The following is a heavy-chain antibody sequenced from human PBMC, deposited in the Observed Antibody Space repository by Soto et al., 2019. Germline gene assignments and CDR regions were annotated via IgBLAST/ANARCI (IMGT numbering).Heavy chain of an antibody. Sequence: PGGSLRLSCAASGFTFSSYAMSWVRQAPGKGLEWVSAISGSGGSTYYADSVKGRFTISRDNSKNTPYLQMNSLRAEDTAVYYCAKSSTSRTPEGEQQLVLDFWGQGTLVTVSS. V-gene: IGHV3-23*01. J-gene: IGHJ4*02. CDR1: GFTFSSYA. CDR2: ISGSGGST. D-gene: IGHD6-13*01. CDR3: AKSSTSRTPEGEQQLVLDF.